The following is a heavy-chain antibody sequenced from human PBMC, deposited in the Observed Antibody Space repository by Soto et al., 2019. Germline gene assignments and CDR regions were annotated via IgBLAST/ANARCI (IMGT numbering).Heavy chain of an antibody. CDR1: GFSLTNTKMG. CDR2: IFSSDEK. Sequence: QVTLKESGPVLVKPTDTLTLTCTVSGFSLTNTKMGVSWIRQPPGKALEWLAHIFSSDEKSYSTSLKSRLTITKDPSKSPAFLAMTSLDPIHTGTYFRARMHVTMFGVVIPDIWGRGTMVTVSS. D-gene: IGHD3-3*01. CDR3: ARMHVTMFGVVIPDI. J-gene: IGHJ3*02. V-gene: IGHV2-26*01.